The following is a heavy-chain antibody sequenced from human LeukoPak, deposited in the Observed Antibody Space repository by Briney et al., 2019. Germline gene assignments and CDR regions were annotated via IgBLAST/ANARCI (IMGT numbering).Heavy chain of an antibody. CDR2: ISGSGGST. V-gene: IGHV3-23*01. CDR1: GFTFSSYA. D-gene: IGHD3-3*01. CDR3: AKDPRGFSEWLFDY. Sequence: GGSLRLSCAASGFTFSSYAMSWVRQAPGKGLEWVSAISGSGGSTYYVDSVKGRFTISRDNSKNTLYLQMNGLRAEDTAVYYCAKDPRGFSEWLFDYWGQGTLVTVSS. J-gene: IGHJ4*02.